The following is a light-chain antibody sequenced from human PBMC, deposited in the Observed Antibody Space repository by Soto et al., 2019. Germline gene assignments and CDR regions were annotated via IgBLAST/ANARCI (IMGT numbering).Light chain of an antibody. CDR2: GAS. CDR3: QQYGRTPYT. V-gene: IGKV3-20*01. CDR1: QSVSSSY. J-gene: IGKJ2*01. Sequence: EIVLTQSPGTLSLPPGERATLSCRASQSVSSSYLAWYQHKPGQAPRLLIYGASSRATGIPDRFSGSGSGTDFTLTISRLEPEDFAVYYCQQYGRTPYTFGQGTKLEIK.